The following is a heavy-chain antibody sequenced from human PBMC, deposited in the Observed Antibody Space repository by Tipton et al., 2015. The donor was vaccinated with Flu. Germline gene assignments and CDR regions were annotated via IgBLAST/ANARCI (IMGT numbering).Heavy chain of an antibody. J-gene: IGHJ4*02. Sequence: SLRLSCAASGFTFDDFALHWVRQAPGKGLEWVASINWRGNSVDYADSVRGRFAISRDNGKNSLFLQMNSLRAEDTAVYYCVRKGFGDYWGQGILVTVSS. CDR2: INWRGNSV. D-gene: IGHD3-10*01. CDR3: VRKGFGDY. CDR1: GFTFDDFA. V-gene: IGHV3-9*01.